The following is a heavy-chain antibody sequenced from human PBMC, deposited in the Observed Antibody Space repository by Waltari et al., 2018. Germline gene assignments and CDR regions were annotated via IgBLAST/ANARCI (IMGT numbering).Heavy chain of an antibody. CDR2: IYHTGPT. D-gene: IGHD2-21*02. V-gene: IGHV4-4*02. CDR1: GASISSDHW. Sequence: QVQLKESGPGLLRPSGTLSLTCGVSGASISSDHWWAWVRQSPGKGLEWSGEIYHTGPTNYNPSLKSRLTMLVDKSANQFSLQLTSVTAADTGVYYCARVVFTADYYFDYWGQGTPVTVSS. J-gene: IGHJ4*02. CDR3: ARVVFTADYYFDY.